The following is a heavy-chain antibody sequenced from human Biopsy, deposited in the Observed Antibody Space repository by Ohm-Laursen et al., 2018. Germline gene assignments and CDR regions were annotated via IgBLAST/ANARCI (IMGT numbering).Heavy chain of an antibody. D-gene: IGHD1/OR15-1a*01. Sequence: SVKASCKVSGGTFSSSAITWARQAPGQGLEWMGGIIGIFRTAHYAQKFQGRVTITADEFMSTAYMELSGLRSEDTAVYYCARGGGYNWNNGWFDPWGQGTLVTVSS. CDR3: ARGGGYNWNNGWFDP. V-gene: IGHV1-69*13. J-gene: IGHJ5*02. CDR2: IIGIFRTA. CDR1: GGTFSSSA.